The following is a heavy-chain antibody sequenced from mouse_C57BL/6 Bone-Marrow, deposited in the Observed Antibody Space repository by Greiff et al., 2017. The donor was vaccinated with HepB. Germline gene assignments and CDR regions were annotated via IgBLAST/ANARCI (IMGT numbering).Heavy chain of an antibody. CDR1: GYTFTDYE. CDR3: TSPSNYGAMDY. J-gene: IGHJ4*01. V-gene: IGHV1-15*01. CDR2: IDPETGGT. Sequence: QVQLQQSGAELVRPGASVTLSCKASGYTFTDYEMHWVKQTPVHGLEWIGAIDPETGGTAYNQKFKGKAILTADKSSSTAYMELRSLTSEDSAVYYCTSPSNYGAMDYWGQGTSVTVSS. D-gene: IGHD1-1*01.